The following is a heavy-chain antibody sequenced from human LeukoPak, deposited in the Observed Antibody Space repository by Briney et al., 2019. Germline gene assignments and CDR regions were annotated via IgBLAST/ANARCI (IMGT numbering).Heavy chain of an antibody. CDR3: ARTLLVDTTDY. V-gene: IGHV4-34*01. CDR1: GVSFSGYY. D-gene: IGHD5-18*01. Sequence: PSETLSLTCAVYGVSFSGYYWSWIRQPPGKGLEWIGEINHSGSTNYNPSLKSRVTISVDTSKNQFSLKLSSVTAADTAVYYCARTLLVDTTDYWGQGTLVTVSS. CDR2: INHSGST. J-gene: IGHJ4*02.